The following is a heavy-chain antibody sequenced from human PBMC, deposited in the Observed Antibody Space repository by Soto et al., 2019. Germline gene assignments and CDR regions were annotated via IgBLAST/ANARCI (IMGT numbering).Heavy chain of an antibody. CDR2: IIPMFVTP. D-gene: IGHD2-21*01. J-gene: IGHJ3*02. CDR3: ARGHHVVGGGIPGDTFDI. V-gene: IGHV1-69*01. Sequence: QVQLVQSGAEVKKPGSSVKVSCKASGVTFSTQTINWVRQAPGQGLEWMGGIIPMFVTPNFAQKFQGRLTITADESTGTAYMELSSLKSEDTAVYYCARGHHVVGGGIPGDTFDIWGQGTMGTVSS. CDR1: GVTFSTQT.